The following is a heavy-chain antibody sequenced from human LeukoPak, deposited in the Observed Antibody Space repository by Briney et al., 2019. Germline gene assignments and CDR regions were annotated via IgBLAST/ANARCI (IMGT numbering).Heavy chain of an antibody. CDR1: GGSVSSSSYY. J-gene: IGHJ5*02. D-gene: IGHD7-27*01. CDR3: ASLGTLRS. CDR2: ISHSGTN. Sequence: SETLSLTCSVSGGSVSSSSYYWGWIRQPPGKGLEWIGGISHSGTNYNNPSLKSRVSISIDTSKNQFSVKLTSVTAADTAIYYCASLGTLRSWGQGTWSPSPQ. V-gene: IGHV4-39*01.